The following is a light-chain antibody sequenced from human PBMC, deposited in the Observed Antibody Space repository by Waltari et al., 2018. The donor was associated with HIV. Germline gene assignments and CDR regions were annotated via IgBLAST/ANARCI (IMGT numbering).Light chain of an antibody. J-gene: IGLJ3*02. CDR1: TIGTKD. V-gene: IGLV3-9*01. Sequence: SYELTQPFSVSVALGQTVRITCGGSTIGTKDVHCYQQRPGQAPLLVIFNDRNRPSGIPERFSGSKSRNTATLTSSGAQAGEEADYYCQVWHYSVVFGGGTKLTVL. CDR3: QVWHYSVV. CDR2: NDR.